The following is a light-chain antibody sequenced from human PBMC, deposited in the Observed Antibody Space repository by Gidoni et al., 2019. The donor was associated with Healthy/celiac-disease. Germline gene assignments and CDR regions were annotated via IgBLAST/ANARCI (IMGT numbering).Light chain of an antibody. CDR1: QSISSY. CDR2: AAS. V-gene: IGKV1-39*01. Sequence: DIQMTQSPSSLSASVGDRVTITCRASQSISSYLNWYQQKPGKAPKLLIYAASSLQSGVPSRFSGSGSGTDFTLTISSLQPADFATYYCQQRYSTPPTFGQGTKVEI. CDR3: QQRYSTPPT. J-gene: IGKJ1*01.